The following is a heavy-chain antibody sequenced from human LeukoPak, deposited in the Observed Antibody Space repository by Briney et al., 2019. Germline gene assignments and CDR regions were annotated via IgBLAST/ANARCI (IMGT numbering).Heavy chain of an antibody. CDR1: GGSFSSNI. CDR3: ARGWGIPAPIGWFDP. J-gene: IGHJ5*02. D-gene: IGHD2-2*01. CDR2: IVPIFGKT. Sequence: SVKVSCKASGGSFSSNIIGWVRQAPGQGLEWMGGIVPIFGKTKYVQKFQGRVTITTDEPSSTAYMELSSLRPDDTAIYYCARGWGIPAPIGWFDPWGQGTIVT. V-gene: IGHV1-69*05.